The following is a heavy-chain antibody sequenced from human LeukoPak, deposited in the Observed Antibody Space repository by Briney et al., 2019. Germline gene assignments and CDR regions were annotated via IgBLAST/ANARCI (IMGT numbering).Heavy chain of an antibody. J-gene: IGHJ4*02. V-gene: IGHV4-4*02. CDR3: ARYPAAMPQRGPFDY. CDR2: IYHSGST. CDR1: GGSISSSNW. D-gene: IGHD2-2*01. Sequence: NPSETLSLTCAVSGGSISSSNWWSWVRQPPGKGLEWIGEIYHSGSTNYNPSLKSRVTISVDKSKNQFSLKLSSVTAADTAVYYCARYPAAMPQRGPFDYWGQGTLVTVSS.